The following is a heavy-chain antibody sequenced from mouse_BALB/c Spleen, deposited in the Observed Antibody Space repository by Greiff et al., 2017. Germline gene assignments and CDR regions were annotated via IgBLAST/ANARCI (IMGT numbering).Heavy chain of an antibody. Sequence: EVKVVESGGGLVQPGGSRKLSCAASGFTFSSFGMHWVRQAPEKGLEWVAYISSGSSTIYYADTVKGRFTISRDNPKNTLFLQMTSLRSEDTAMYYCARSRTPMDYWGQGTSVTVSS. CDR1: GFTFSSFG. CDR2: ISSGSSTI. J-gene: IGHJ4*01. V-gene: IGHV5-17*02. CDR3: ARSRTPMDY.